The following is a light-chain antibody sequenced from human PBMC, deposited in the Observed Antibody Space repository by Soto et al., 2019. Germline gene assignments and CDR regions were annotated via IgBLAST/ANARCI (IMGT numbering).Light chain of an antibody. J-gene: IGLJ1*01. CDR3: QTWGPDIRV. V-gene: IGLV4-69*01. CDR1: SGYDTYA. Sequence: QSVLTQSPSASASLGASVKVTCTLSSGYDTYAIAWHHQRPEKGPRYLMKVKSDGSHSKGDGIPDRFSGSSSGAERYLTISSLQSEDEGDYSCQTWGPDIRVFGAGTKVTVL. CDR2: VKSDGSH.